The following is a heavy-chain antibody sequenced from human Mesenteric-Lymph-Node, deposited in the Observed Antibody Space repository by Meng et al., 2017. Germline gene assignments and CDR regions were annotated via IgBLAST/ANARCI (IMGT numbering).Heavy chain of an antibody. Sequence: SETLSLTCTVSGGSISSSSYYWGWIRQPPGKGLEWIGSIYYSGSTYYNPSLKSRVTISVDTSKNQFSLKLSSVTAADTAVYYCARVNTYYYDSSGYVDYWGQGTLVTSPQ. CDR1: GGSISSSSYY. CDR3: ARVNTYYYDSSGYVDY. CDR2: IYYSGST. D-gene: IGHD3-22*01. V-gene: IGHV4-39*07. J-gene: IGHJ4*02.